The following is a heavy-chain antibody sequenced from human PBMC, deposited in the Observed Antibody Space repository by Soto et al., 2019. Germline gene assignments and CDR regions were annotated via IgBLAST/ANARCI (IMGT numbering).Heavy chain of an antibody. J-gene: IGHJ6*03. CDR1: GFTFSSYS. D-gene: IGHD4-17*01. V-gene: IGHV3-21*01. CDR2: ISSSSSYI. CDR3: ARDLFLSTVTTPIHYYMDV. Sequence: GGSLRLSCAASGFTFSSYSMNWVRQAPGKGLEWVSSISSSSSYIYYADSVKGRFTISRDNAKNSLYLQMNSLRAEDTAVYYCARDLFLSTVTTPIHYYMDVWGKGTTVTVSS.